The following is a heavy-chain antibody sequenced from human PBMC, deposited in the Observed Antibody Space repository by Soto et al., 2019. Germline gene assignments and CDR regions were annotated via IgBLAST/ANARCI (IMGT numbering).Heavy chain of an antibody. CDR1: GFVFNMYG. V-gene: IGHV3-33*01. CDR3: VRDPVALRNRVRVGYFNL. CDR2: IWHDGSGT. J-gene: IGHJ2*01. D-gene: IGHD1-26*01. Sequence: QVKLVESGGGVVQPGRSLRLSCAASGFVFNMYGMHWVRQAPGKGLEWVGVIWHDGSGTYYADALKGRFTISRETSKNTLFLQMDSLTVEDTAVYYCVRDPVALRNRVRVGYFNLWGRGTQVTVAS.